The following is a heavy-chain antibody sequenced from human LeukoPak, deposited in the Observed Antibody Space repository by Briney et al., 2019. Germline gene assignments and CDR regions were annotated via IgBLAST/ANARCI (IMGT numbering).Heavy chain of an antibody. CDR3: AKAEGYDILTGLDY. J-gene: IGHJ4*02. Sequence: GGSLRLSCATSGFTFSSHAMSWVRQAPGKGLEWVSGIGASGGSTYYADSVKGRFTISRDNSKNTLYLQMNSLRTEDTAVYYCAKAEGYDILTGLDYWGQGTLVTVSS. D-gene: IGHD3-9*01. CDR1: GFTFSSHA. V-gene: IGHV3-23*01. CDR2: IGASGGST.